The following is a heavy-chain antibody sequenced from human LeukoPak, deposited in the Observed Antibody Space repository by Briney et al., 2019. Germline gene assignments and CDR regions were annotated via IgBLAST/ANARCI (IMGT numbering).Heavy chain of an antibody. CDR1: GYTFTGYY. J-gene: IGHJ4*02. V-gene: IGHV1-2*02. Sequence: ASVKVSCKASGYTFTGYYMHWVRQAPGQGLEWMGWINPNSGGTNYAQKFQGRVTMTRDTSISTAYMELSRLRSDDTAVYYCARVGSEWELGFWYYFDYWGQGTLVTVSS. CDR2: INPNSGGT. D-gene: IGHD1-26*01. CDR3: ARVGSEWELGFWYYFDY.